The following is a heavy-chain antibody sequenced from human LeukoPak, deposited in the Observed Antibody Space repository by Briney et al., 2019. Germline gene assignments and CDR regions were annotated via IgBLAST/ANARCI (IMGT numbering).Heavy chain of an antibody. V-gene: IGHV3-66*02. D-gene: IGHD4-17*01. CDR1: GFTVSSNY. CDR2: IYGGGST. CDR3: ARDLDGDYGAFAMDV. J-gene: IGHJ6*04. Sequence: GGSLRLSCAASGFTVSSNYMSWVRQAPGKGLEWVSVIYGGGSTYYADSVKGRFTISRDNSKNTLYLQMNSLRAEDTAVYYCARDLDGDYGAFAMDVWGKGTTVTVSS.